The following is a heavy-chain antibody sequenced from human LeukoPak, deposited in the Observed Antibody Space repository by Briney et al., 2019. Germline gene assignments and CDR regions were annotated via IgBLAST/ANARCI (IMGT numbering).Heavy chain of an antibody. V-gene: IGHV1-2*02. J-gene: IGHJ4*02. CDR1: GYTFTGYY. D-gene: IGHD2-15*01. CDR3: ARAVGICSSGTCYLDY. Sequence: ASVKVSCKASGYTFTGYYMHWVRQAPGQGLEWMGWINPNSGGTNYAQKFQGRVTMTRDTSISTAYMELSRLRSDDTAVYYCARAVGICSSGTCYLDYWGQGALVTVSS. CDR2: INPNSGGT.